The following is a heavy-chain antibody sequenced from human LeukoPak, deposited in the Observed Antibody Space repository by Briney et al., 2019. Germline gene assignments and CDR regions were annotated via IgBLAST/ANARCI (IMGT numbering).Heavy chain of an antibody. CDR3: AREALHPLSFAY. CDR1: GFTFSSYG. V-gene: IGHV3-33*01. J-gene: IGHJ4*02. Sequence: SLRLSCAASGFTFSSYGMHWVRQAPGKGLEWVAVIWYDGSNKYYADSVKGRFTISRDNSKNTLYLQMNSLRAEDTAVYYCAREALHPLSFAYWGQGTLVTVSS. CDR2: IWYDGSNK.